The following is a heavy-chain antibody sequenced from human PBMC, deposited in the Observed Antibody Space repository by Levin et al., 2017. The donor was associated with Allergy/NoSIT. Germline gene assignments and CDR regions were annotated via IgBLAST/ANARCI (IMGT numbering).Heavy chain of an antibody. Sequence: GESLKISCAASGFTFSNAWMSWVRQAPGKGLEWVGRIKSKTDGGTTDYAAPVKGRFTISRDDSKNTLYLQMNSLKTEDTAVYYCTTGAHPITTSYFDYWGQGTLVTVSS. V-gene: IGHV3-15*01. CDR2: IKSKTDGGTT. J-gene: IGHJ4*02. CDR1: GFTFSNAW. CDR3: TTGAHPITTSYFDY. D-gene: IGHD4-11*01.